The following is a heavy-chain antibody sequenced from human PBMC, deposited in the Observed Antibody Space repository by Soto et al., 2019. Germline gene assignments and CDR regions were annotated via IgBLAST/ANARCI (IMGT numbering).Heavy chain of an antibody. CDR2: INAGNGNT. J-gene: IGHJ4*02. CDR1: GYTFTSYA. V-gene: IGHV1-3*01. D-gene: IGHD3-10*01. Sequence: GGSVKVSCKASGYTFTSYAMHWVRQAPGQRLEWMGWINAGNGNTKYSQKFQGRVTITRDTSASTAYMELSSLRSEDTAVYYCARGGLYGSGSYYNQKRLKRPTFDHWGQGTLVTVSS. CDR3: ARGGLYGSGSYYNQKRLKRPTFDH.